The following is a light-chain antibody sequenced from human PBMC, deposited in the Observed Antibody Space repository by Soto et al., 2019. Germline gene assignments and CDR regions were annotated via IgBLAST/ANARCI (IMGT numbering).Light chain of an antibody. V-gene: IGKV1-9*01. CDR3: QQPGA. J-gene: IGKJ2*01. Sequence: DIQLTQSPSFLSASVGDSVTITCRASKGISRYLAWYQQKPGKAPQLLIYAASTLQSGVPSRFSGSGSGTEFTLTICIRQTEDFSTYYWQQPGAFGQGTKLEIK. CDR2: AAS. CDR1: KGISRY.